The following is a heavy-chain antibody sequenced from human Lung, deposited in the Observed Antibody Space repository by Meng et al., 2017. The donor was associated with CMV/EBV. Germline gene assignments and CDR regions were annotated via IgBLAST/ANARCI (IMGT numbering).Heavy chain of an antibody. CDR1: GYTFTSYY. D-gene: IGHD5-18*01. Sequence: ASVKVSCLASGYTFTSYYMHWVRQAPGQGLEWMGIINPSGGSTSYAQKSQGKVTMTRDTSTSTVDMELSSLRSEDTAVDYCARAGGDSYGAHDYWGQGTLVTVSS. CDR3: ARAGGDSYGAHDY. V-gene: IGHV1-46*01. CDR2: INPSGGST. J-gene: IGHJ4*02.